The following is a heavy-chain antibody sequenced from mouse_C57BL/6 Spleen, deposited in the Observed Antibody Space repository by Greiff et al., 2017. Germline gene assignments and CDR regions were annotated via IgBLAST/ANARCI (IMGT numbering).Heavy chain of an antibody. CDR2: IDPSDSYT. J-gene: IGHJ2*01. CDR1: GYTFTSYW. V-gene: IGHV1-69*01. CDR3: ASSRNYDYFDY. D-gene: IGHD2-1*01. Sequence: QVQLKESGAELVMPGASVKLSCKASGYTFTSYWMHWVKQRPGQGLEWIGEIDPSDSYTNYNQKFKGKSTLTVDKSSSTAYMQLSSLTSEDSAVYYCASSRNYDYFDYWGQGTTLTVSS.